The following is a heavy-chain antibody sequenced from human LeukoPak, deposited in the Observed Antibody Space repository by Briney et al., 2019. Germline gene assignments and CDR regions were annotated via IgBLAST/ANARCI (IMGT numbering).Heavy chain of an antibody. V-gene: IGHV1-69*13. CDR1: GGTFSSYA. D-gene: IGHD3-10*01. CDR2: IIPIFGTA. J-gene: IGHJ6*02. CDR3: ARDQGKYYYGSGGGSSYGMDV. Sequence: ASVKVSCKASGGTFSSYAISWVRQAPGQGLEWMGGIIPIFGTANYAQKFQGRVTITADESTSTAYMELSSLRSEDTAVYYCARDQGKYYYGSGGGSSYGMDVWGQGTTVTVSS.